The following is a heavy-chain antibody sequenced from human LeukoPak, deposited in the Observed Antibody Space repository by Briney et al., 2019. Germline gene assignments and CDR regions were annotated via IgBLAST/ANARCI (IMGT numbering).Heavy chain of an antibody. CDR1: GFSVSNTY. D-gene: IGHD6-6*01. J-gene: IGHJ6*02. V-gene: IGHV3-53*04. CDR2: IYSGDSGVST. Sequence: GGSLRLSCAASGFSVSNTYMSWVRQAPGKGLEWVSVIYSGDSGVSTYYADSVQGRFTNSRHNSKNTLYLQMSSLRADDTAVYFCARSAARLRYYYAMDVWGQGTTVTVCS. CDR3: ARSAARLRYYYAMDV.